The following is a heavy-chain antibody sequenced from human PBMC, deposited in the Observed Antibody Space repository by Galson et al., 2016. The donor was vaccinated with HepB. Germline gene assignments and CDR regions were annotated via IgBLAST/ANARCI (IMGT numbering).Heavy chain of an antibody. CDR1: GDSISSRSYY. J-gene: IGHJ6*02. CDR3: ARQGDFWSGYYVVYYYGMDV. V-gene: IGHV4-39*01. D-gene: IGHD3-3*01. Sequence: SETLSLTCSVSGDSISSRSYYWGWIRQSPGKGLEWIGSIYYNGYTHYNPSLKSRVTISIDTSKNHFSLKLRSVTAAETAVYYCARQGDFWSGYYVVYYYGMDVWGQGTTVIVSS. CDR2: IYYNGYT.